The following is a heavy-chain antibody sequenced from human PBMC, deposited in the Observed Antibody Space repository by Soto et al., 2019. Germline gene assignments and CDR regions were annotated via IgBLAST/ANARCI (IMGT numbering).Heavy chain of an antibody. CDR1: GGSVISGNYY. D-gene: IGHD1-26*01. J-gene: IGHJ4*02. CDR3: TRAPVSGSYCFDF. Sequence: SETLSLTCTVSGGSVISGNYYWSWIRQPPGKGLEWIGYIFHTGTTNYNPSLKSRVTISLDTSMNQFSLKLSSVTPADTAVYYCTRAPVSGSYCFDFWGQGTPVTVSS. V-gene: IGHV4-61*01. CDR2: IFHTGTT.